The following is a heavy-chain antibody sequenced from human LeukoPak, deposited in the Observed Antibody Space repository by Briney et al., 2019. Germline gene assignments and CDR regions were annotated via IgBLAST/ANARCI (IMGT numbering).Heavy chain of an antibody. CDR3: ARELVSLGTGYFDL. J-gene: IGHJ2*01. D-gene: IGHD7-27*01. V-gene: IGHV3-23*01. Sequence: GGSLRLSCEASGFTFRAYGMTWVRQAPGKGLEWVSGITGSSTWTYYADSVKGRFTISRDNSKNTLHLQMDSLRAEDTAIYYCARELVSLGTGYFDLWGRGTLVTVSS. CDR2: ITGSSTWT. CDR1: GFTFRAYG.